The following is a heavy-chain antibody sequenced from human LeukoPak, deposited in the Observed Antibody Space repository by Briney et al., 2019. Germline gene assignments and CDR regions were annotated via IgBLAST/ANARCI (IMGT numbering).Heavy chain of an antibody. CDR2: IIPIFGTA. D-gene: IGHD3-3*01. V-gene: IGHV1-69*05. CDR1: GGTFSSYA. J-gene: IGHJ3*02. CDR3: ARGYGDYDFWSGYSLDAFDI. Sequence: ASEKVSCKASGGTFSSYAISWVRQAPGQGLEWMGRIIPIFGTANYAQKFQGRVTITTDESTSTAYMELSSLRSEDTAVYYCARGYGDYDFWSGYSLDAFDIWGQGTMVTVSS.